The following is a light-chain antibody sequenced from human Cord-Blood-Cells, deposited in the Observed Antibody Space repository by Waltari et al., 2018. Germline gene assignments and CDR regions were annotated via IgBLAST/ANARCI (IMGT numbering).Light chain of an antibody. Sequence: SSELTPDPAVSVALGQTVRIMFQGASLRSYYPSWYQQQPGQAPVLVIYGKNNRPSGIPDRFSGSSSGNTASLTITGAQAEDEADYYCNSRDSSGNHVVFGGGTKLTVL. CDR2: GKN. CDR3: NSRDSSGNHVV. J-gene: IGLJ2*01. V-gene: IGLV3-19*01. CDR1: SLRSYY.